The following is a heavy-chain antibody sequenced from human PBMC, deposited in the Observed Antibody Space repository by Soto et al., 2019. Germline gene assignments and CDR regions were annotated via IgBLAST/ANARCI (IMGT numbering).Heavy chain of an antibody. Sequence: PSQTLSLTCAISGDSVSTNSASWTWIRQSPSRGLEWLGRTYYRSKWYNDYAISVKTRMTITPDTSKNQFSLQLNSVTPEDTAVYFCARARGGSYGEWFDPWGQRTRGTVSS. CDR1: GDSVSTNSAS. V-gene: IGHV6-1*01. CDR2: TYYRSKWYN. J-gene: IGHJ5*02. CDR3: ARARGGSYGEWFDP. D-gene: IGHD1-26*01.